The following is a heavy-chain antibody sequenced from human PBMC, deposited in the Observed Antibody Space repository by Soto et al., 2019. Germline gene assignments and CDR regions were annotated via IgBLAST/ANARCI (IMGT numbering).Heavy chain of an antibody. Sequence: SETLSLTCAVYGGSFSGYYWSWIRQPPGKGLEWIGEINHSGSTNYNPSLKSRVTISVDASKNQFSLKLSSVTAADTAVYYCARDPIWFGELFHYYYGMEVWGQGTTVTVS. D-gene: IGHD3-10*01. V-gene: IGHV4-34*01. J-gene: IGHJ6*02. CDR2: INHSGST. CDR1: GGSFSGYY. CDR3: ARDPIWFGELFHYYYGMEV.